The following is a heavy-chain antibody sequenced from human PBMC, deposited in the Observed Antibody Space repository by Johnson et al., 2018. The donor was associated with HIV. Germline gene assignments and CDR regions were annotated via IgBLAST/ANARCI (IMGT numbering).Heavy chain of an antibody. CDR1: GFTFSYYG. J-gene: IGHJ3*02. D-gene: IGHD3-3*01. V-gene: IGHV3-33*01. Sequence: QVQLVESGGGVVQPGKSLRLSCAASGFTFSYYGMHWVRQAPGKGLEWVAVIWYDGSNKFYADSVKGRFTISRDNSKNTVYLQMNSLRAEDTAVYYCARGYYDFWSGRPNDDAFDIWGQGTMVTVSS. CDR2: IWYDGSNK. CDR3: ARGYYDFWSGRPNDDAFDI.